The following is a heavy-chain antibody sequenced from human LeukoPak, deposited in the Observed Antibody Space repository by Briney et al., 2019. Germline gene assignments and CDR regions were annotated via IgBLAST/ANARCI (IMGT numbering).Heavy chain of an antibody. CDR3: ARAPITIFGVETNFDY. V-gene: IGHV1-69*05. Sequence: SVKVSCKASGGTFSSYAISWVRQAPGQGLEWMGGIIPIFGTANYAQKLQGRVTMTTDTSTSTAYMELRSLRSDDTAVYYCARAPITIFGVETNFDYRGQGTLVTVSS. CDR2: IIPIFGTA. D-gene: IGHD3-3*01. J-gene: IGHJ4*02. CDR1: GGTFSSYA.